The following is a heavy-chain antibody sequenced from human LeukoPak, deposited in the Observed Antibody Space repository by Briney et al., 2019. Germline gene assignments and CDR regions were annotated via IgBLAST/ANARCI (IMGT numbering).Heavy chain of an antibody. Sequence: PGGSLRLSCAASGFTFSSYGMSWVRQAPGKGLEWVSAFSGSGGSTYYADSVKGRFIISRDNSKNTLYLQMNSLRAEDTAVYYCAKDTVKVTTIRRVPHYMDVWGKGTTVTISS. D-gene: IGHD5-12*01. CDR3: AKDTVKVTTIRRVPHYMDV. J-gene: IGHJ6*03. CDR2: FSGSGGST. CDR1: GFTFSSYG. V-gene: IGHV3-23*01.